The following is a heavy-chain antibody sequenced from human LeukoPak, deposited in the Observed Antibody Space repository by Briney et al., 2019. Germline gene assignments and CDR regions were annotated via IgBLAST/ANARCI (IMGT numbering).Heavy chain of an antibody. V-gene: IGHV3-49*04. D-gene: IGHD5-18*01. CDR1: GFTFGDHA. CDR2: IRSKAYRGTT. Sequence: GRSLRLSCSTSGFTFGDHAMSWVRQAPGKGLEWVGFIRSKAYRGTTEYAPSVRGRFSISRDDSNSIAYLQMNTPQTEDTAVYYCARGPIQLWIHNAMDVWGQGTTVTVSS. J-gene: IGHJ6*02. CDR3: ARGPIQLWIHNAMDV.